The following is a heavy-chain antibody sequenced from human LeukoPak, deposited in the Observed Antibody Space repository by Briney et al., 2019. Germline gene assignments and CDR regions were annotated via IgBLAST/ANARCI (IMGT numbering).Heavy chain of an antibody. CDR1: GFTFSSYS. CDR3: ARAQSPYYYDSSPFDY. J-gene: IGHJ4*02. Sequence: GGSLRLSCAASGFTFSSYSMNWVRQAPGKGLEWVSYISSSSSTIYYADSVKGRFTISRDNAKNSLYLQMNSLRDEDTAVYYCARAQSPYYYDSSPFDYWGQGTLVTASS. CDR2: ISSSSSTI. V-gene: IGHV3-48*02. D-gene: IGHD3-22*01.